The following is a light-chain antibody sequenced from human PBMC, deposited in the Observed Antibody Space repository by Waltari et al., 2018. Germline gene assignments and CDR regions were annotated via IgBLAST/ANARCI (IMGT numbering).Light chain of an antibody. CDR3: STYSSSSSDVV. CDR2: EVS. J-gene: IGLJ2*01. Sequence: QSALTQPASVSGSPGQSITISCTGTTSDVGGSNYVSWYQQHPGKAPKLIICEVSNRPSGVSNRFSGSKSGSTASLTISGLQAEDEADYYCSTYSSSSSDVVFGGGTKVTVL. V-gene: IGLV2-14*01. CDR1: TSDVGGSNY.